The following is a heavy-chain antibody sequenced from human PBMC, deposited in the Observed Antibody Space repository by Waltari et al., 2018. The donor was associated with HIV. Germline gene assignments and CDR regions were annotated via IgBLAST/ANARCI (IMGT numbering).Heavy chain of an antibody. D-gene: IGHD3-22*01. Sequence: QMQLVQSGPEVKKPGTSVKVSCKASGLTFTRSAMQSVRQARGQRLEWIGWIVVGSGNTNYAQKFQERVTITRDMSTSTAYMELSSLRSEDTAVYYCAAWAGDDSSGWWYFDLWGRGTLVTVSS. CDR3: AAWAGDDSSGWWYFDL. V-gene: IGHV1-58*02. CDR2: IVVGSGNT. J-gene: IGHJ2*01. CDR1: GLTFTRSA.